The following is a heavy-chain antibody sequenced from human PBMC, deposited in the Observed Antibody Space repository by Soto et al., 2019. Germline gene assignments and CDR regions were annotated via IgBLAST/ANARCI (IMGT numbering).Heavy chain of an antibody. CDR1: GFTFSSYS. J-gene: IGHJ6*03. CDR2: ISSSSSTI. V-gene: IGHV3-48*01. CDR3: ARSCRAIFGGHYYYYMDV. Sequence: VQLVESGGGLVQPGGSLRLSCAASGFTFSSYSMNWVRQAPGKGLEWVSYISSSSSTIYYADSVKGRFTISRDNAKNSLYLQMNSLRAEDTAVYYCARSCRAIFGGHYYYYMDVWGKGTTVTVSS. D-gene: IGHD3-3*01.